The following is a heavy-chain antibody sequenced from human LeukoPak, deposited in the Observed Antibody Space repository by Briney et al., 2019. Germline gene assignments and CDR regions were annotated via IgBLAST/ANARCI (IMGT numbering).Heavy chain of an antibody. V-gene: IGHV4-59*01. CDR3: ARGPLSYFDY. CDR1: GGSISSYY. J-gene: IGHJ4*02. Sequence: SEILSLTCTVSGGSISSYYWSWIRQPPGKGLEWIGYIYYSGSTNYNPSLKSRVTISVDTSKNQFSLKLSSVTAADTAVYYCARGPLSYFDYWGQGTLVTVSA. D-gene: IGHD2-8*01. CDR2: IYYSGST.